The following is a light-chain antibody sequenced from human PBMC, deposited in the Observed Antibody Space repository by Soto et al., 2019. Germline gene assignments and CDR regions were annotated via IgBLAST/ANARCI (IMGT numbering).Light chain of an antibody. Sequence: DIQMTQSPSSLSASVGDRVTITCRASQSIRNDLGWYQQKPGKAPKLLIYAASSLQSGVPSRFSGSGFGTDFTLTISSLQPEDSAIYYCQQADTFPITFGQGTRLEIK. V-gene: IGKV1-17*01. CDR1: QSIRND. J-gene: IGKJ5*01. CDR2: AAS. CDR3: QQADTFPIT.